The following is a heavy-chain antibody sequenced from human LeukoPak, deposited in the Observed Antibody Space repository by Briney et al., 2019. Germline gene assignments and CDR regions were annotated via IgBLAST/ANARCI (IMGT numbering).Heavy chain of an antibody. CDR1: GFTFDDYA. V-gene: IGHV3-43*02. CDR3: ASRSEGSGWAY. Sequence: GGSLRLSCAASGFTFDDYAMHWVRQAPGKGLEWVSLISGDGGSTYYADSVKGRFTISRDNAKNSLYLHMNSLRVEDTAVYYCASRSEGSGWAYWGQGTLVTVSS. D-gene: IGHD6-19*01. CDR2: ISGDGGST. J-gene: IGHJ4*02.